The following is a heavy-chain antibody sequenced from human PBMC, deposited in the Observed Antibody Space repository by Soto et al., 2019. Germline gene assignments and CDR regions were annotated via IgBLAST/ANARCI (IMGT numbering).Heavy chain of an antibody. CDR2: IKQDGSEK. CDR3: ARDHTSPGITGDC. J-gene: IGHJ4*02. D-gene: IGHD6-13*01. Sequence: GGSLRLSCGASGFTFSVYAMTWVRQAPGKGLEWVADIKQDGSEKHYVDSVKGRFTISRDNVRNSLYLQMNSLRAEDTAVYYCARDHTSPGITGDCWGQGTLVTVSS. CDR1: GFTFSVYA. V-gene: IGHV3-7*01.